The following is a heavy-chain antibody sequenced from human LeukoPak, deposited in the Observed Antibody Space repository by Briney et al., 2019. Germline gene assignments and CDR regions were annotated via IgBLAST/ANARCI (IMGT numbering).Heavy chain of an antibody. CDR1: GGTFSSYA. V-gene: IGHV1-69*01. CDR3: ARDRDIVATADFDAFDI. J-gene: IGHJ3*02. CDR2: IIPIFGTA. Sequence: ASVKVSCKASGGTFSSYAISWVRQAPGQGLEWMGGIIPIFGTANYAQKFQGRVTITADESTSTAYMKLSSLRSEDTAVYYCARDRDIVATADFDAFDIWGQGTMVTVSS. D-gene: IGHD5-12*01.